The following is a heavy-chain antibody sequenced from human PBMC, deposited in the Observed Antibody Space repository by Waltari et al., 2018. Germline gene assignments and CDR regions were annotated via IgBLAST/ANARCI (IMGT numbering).Heavy chain of an antibody. CDR3: ARDGSGWSRDY. D-gene: IGHD6-19*01. CDR1: GFTFSPFG. V-gene: IGHV3-21*02. CDR2: INFSGDGT. Sequence: EVLRVESGGGLVPPGGSLRPSCAASGFTFSPFGMHWLPQTRGKGLEWVSTINFSGDGTYYADSVKGRFTISRDNAKNSVYLQMNTLRAEDTAVYYCARDGSGWSRDYWGQGILVTVSS. J-gene: IGHJ4*02.